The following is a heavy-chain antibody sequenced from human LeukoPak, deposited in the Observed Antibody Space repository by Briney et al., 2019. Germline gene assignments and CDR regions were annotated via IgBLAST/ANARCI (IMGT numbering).Heavy chain of an antibody. CDR1: GYTFTSND. Sequence: ASVKVSCKASGYTFTSNDINWVRQATGQGLEWMGWMNANSGLTGFAQKFQGRVTMTRNTSISTAYMELSSLRSEGTAVYYCARGFYYCSGGSCYSWGYNWFDPWGQGTLVTVSS. V-gene: IGHV1-8*01. CDR2: MNANSGLT. D-gene: IGHD2-15*01. CDR3: ARGFYYCSGGSCYSWGYNWFDP. J-gene: IGHJ5*02.